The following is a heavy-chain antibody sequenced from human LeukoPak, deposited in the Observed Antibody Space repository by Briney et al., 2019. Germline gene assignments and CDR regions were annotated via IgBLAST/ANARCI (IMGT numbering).Heavy chain of an antibody. Sequence: NPNSGGTNYAQKFQGRVTMTRDTSISTAYMELSRLRSDDTAVYYCARAWREYFDWFPFDYWGQGTLVTVSS. V-gene: IGHV1-2*02. D-gene: IGHD3-9*01. CDR3: ARAWREYFDWFPFDY. J-gene: IGHJ4*02. CDR2: NPNSGGT.